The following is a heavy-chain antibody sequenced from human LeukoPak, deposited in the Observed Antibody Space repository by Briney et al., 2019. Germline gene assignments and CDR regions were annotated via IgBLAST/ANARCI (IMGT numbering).Heavy chain of an antibody. CDR1: GFTFSSYE. J-gene: IGHJ5*02. Sequence: GGSLRLSCAASGFTFSSYEMNWVRQAPGKGLEWVSYISSSGSTIYYADSVKGRFTISRDNAKNSLYLQMNSLRPEDMAFYYCAKGNSGSYSLDWFDPWGQGTLVTVSS. V-gene: IGHV3-48*03. CDR3: AKGNSGSYSLDWFDP. CDR2: ISSSGSTI. D-gene: IGHD1-26*01.